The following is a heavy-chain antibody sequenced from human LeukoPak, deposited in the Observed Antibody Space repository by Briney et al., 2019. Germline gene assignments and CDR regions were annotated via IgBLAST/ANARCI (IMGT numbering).Heavy chain of an antibody. CDR3: ARALLWFRESKRNHFDY. J-gene: IGHJ4*02. V-gene: IGHV1-2*02. Sequence: ASVKVSCKASGYTFTGYYMHWVRQAPGQGLEWMGWINPNSGGTNYAQKFQGRVTMTRDTSISTAYMELSRLRSDDTAVYYCARALLWFRESKRNHFDYWGQGTLVTVSS. CDR2: INPNSGGT. CDR1: GYTFTGYY. D-gene: IGHD3-10*01.